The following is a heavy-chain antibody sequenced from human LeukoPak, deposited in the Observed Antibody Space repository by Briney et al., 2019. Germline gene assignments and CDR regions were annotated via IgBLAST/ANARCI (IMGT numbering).Heavy chain of an antibody. CDR3: ARPYDTSTGYFDY. J-gene: IGHJ4*02. CDR1: GFTFSSYW. Sequence: GGSLRLSCAASGFTFSSYWMHWVRQAPGKGLVWVARINGDGSSTSYADSVKGRFTIYRDNGKNTLYLQMNTLGAEDTAVYYCARPYDTSTGYFDYWGQGTLVTVSS. D-gene: IGHD3-9*01. V-gene: IGHV3-74*01. CDR2: INGDGSST.